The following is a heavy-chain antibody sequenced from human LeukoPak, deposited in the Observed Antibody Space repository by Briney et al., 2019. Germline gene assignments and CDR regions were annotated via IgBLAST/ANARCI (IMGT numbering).Heavy chain of an antibody. D-gene: IGHD3-10*01. CDR3: ARDDYASGSHGY. CDR2: INWNGGIT. V-gene: IGHV3-20*04. Sequence: GGSLRLSCAAPGFTFDDYGMSWVRQAPGKGLEWVSGINWNGGITAYADSVKGRFTISRDNAKNSLYLQMNSLRAEDTAVYYCARDDYASGSHGYWGQGTLVTVSS. J-gene: IGHJ4*02. CDR1: GFTFDDYG.